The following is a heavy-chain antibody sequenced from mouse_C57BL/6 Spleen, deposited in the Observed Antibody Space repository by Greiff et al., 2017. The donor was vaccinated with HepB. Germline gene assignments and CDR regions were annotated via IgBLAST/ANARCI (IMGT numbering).Heavy chain of an antibody. CDR3: ARYGSSYPAWFAY. D-gene: IGHD1-1*01. CDR1: GYTFTSYG. J-gene: IGHJ3*01. V-gene: IGHV1-81*01. CDR2: IYPRSGNT. Sequence: VQLQQSGAELARPGASVKLSCKASGYTFTSYGISWVKQRTGQGLEWIGEIYPRSGNTYYNEKFKGKATLTADKSSSTAYMELRSLTSEDSAVYFCARYGSSYPAWFAYWGQGTLVTVSA.